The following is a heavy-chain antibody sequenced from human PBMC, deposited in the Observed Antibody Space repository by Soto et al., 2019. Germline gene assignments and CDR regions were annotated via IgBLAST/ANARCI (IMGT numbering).Heavy chain of an antibody. CDR3: ARQSSLAAVVD. J-gene: IGHJ4*02. Sequence: QVQLQESGPGLVKPSETLSLTCTVSGDSISGYSWSWIRQPPGKGLEWIGYIYYTGSTNYSPSLLSRATISVDTSKNQFSLKLSSVTAADTAVYYCARQSSLAAVVDWGQGTLVTVSS. CDR2: IYYTGST. V-gene: IGHV4-59*08. CDR1: GDSISGYS. D-gene: IGHD6-13*01.